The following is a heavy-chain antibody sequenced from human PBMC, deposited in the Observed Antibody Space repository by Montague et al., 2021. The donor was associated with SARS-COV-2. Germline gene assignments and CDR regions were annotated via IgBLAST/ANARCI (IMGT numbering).Heavy chain of an antibody. D-gene: IGHD3-3*01. Sequence: SETLSLTCTVSAGCAGSGSYYWSWIRQPPETGLEWIGYIYYSGSTNYNPSLKSRVTISVDTSKNQFSLKLSSVTAADTAVYYCARDPWRITIFGVVTRYGMDVWGQGTTVTVSS. CDR1: AGCAGSGSYY. CDR2: IYYSGST. V-gene: IGHV4-61*01. CDR3: ARDPWRITIFGVVTRYGMDV. J-gene: IGHJ6*02.